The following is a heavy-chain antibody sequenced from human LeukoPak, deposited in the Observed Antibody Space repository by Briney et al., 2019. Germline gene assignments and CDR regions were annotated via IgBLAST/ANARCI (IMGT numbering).Heavy chain of an antibody. Sequence: SQTLSLTCTVSGTGSIISGGHYWSWIRQHPGKGLEWLGYIYYSGSTYYNPSLKSRLSISVDTSKNQLSLNLNSVTAADTAVYYCASLLYSYGPNPNYFDNWGRGTLVTVPS. CDR2: IYYSGST. D-gene: IGHD5-18*01. CDR1: GTGSIISGGHY. CDR3: ASLLYSYGPNPNYFDN. V-gene: IGHV4-31*03. J-gene: IGHJ4*02.